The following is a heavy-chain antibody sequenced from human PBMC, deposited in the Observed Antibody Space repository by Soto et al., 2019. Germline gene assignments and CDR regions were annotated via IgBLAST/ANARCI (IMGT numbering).Heavy chain of an antibody. CDR3: ARPYMVAGSSYWFFDL. Sequence: EVQLVESGGGLVQPGGSLRLSCAASGFTFGPYWMTWVRQAPGKGLEWVAKIKPDGSEKYYVDSVKGRFTISRDNTKNSLYLQMNSLRAEDTAVYYCARPYMVAGSSYWFFDLWGRGALFTVSS. J-gene: IGHJ2*01. CDR2: IKPDGSEK. V-gene: IGHV3-7*01. CDR1: GFTFGPYW. D-gene: IGHD5-12*01.